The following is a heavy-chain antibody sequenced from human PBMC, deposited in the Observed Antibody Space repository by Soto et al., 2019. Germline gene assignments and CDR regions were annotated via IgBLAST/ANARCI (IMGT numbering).Heavy chain of an antibody. CDR1: GGTFSSYT. D-gene: IGHD2-15*01. CDR2: IIPILGIA. CDR3: ARDVEMAFDY. V-gene: IGHV1-69*08. Sequence: QVQLVQSGAEVKKPGSSVKVSCKASGGTFSSYTISWVRQAPGQGLEWMGRIIPILGIANYAQKFQGRVTITADKSTSTAYMELSSLRAEDTGVYDCARDVEMAFDYWGQGTLVTVSS. J-gene: IGHJ4*02.